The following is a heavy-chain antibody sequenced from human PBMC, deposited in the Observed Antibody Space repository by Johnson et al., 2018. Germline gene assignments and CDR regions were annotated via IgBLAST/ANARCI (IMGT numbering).Heavy chain of an antibody. D-gene: IGHD1-26*01. CDR2: LFYSGST. Sequence: QVQLQESGPGLVKPSETXSLTCSVSGASISLYYWSWSRQPPGKGLEWIGYLFYSGSTEYNPSLKSRVAISVDTSNNQFSLKRRSVTAEETAVYYCARCLWSYDCWGQGTLVTVSS. CDR1: GASISLYY. CDR3: ARCLWSYDC. J-gene: IGHJ4*02. V-gene: IGHV4-59*01.